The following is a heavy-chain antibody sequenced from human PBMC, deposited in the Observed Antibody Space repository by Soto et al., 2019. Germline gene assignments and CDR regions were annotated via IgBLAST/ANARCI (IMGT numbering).Heavy chain of an antibody. J-gene: IGHJ4*02. CDR1: GYAFINYF. CDR3: GRGRSGQIVVFY. D-gene: IGHD1-26*01. V-gene: IGHV1-2*02. CDR2: INPHSGET. Sequence: ASVKVSCKSSGYAFINYFVHWVRQAPGQGLEWMGWINPHSGETFYARKFQGRVTMTRDMSITTVYMELNNLSPDDTAVYYCGRGRSGQIVVFYWGQGTPVTVSS.